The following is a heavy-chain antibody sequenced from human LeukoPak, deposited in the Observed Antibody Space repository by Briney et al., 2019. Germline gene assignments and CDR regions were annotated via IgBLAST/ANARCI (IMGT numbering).Heavy chain of an antibody. J-gene: IGHJ4*01. CDR3: ASTLRYFDWLFGEFDY. D-gene: IGHD3-9*01. CDR1: GFTFSSYA. CDR2: ISGSGGSA. V-gene: IGHV3-23*01. Sequence: GGSLRLSCAASGFTFSSYAMSWVRQAPGKGLEWVSAISGSGGSAYYADSVKGRFTISRDNSKNTLYLQMNSLRAEDTAVYYCASTLRYFDWLFGEFDYWGQEPWSPSPQ.